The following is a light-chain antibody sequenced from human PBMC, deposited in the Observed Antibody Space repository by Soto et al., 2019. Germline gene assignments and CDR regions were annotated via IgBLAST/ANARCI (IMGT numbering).Light chain of an antibody. J-gene: IGLJ1*01. CDR1: SSDVGGYNY. CDR2: EVS. Sequence: QSALTQPASVSGSPGQSITLSCTGTSSDVGGYNYVSWYQQHPGKAPKLMIYEVSNRPSGVSNRFSGSKSGNTASLTISGLQAEDEADYYCSSYTSSSIDYVFGIGTKLTVL. CDR3: SSYTSSSIDYV. V-gene: IGLV2-14*01.